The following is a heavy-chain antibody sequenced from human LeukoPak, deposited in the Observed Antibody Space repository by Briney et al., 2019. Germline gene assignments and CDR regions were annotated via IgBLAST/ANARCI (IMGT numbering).Heavy chain of an antibody. J-gene: IGHJ4*02. Sequence: ASVKVSCKASGYTFTSYGISWVRQAPGQGLEWMGWISAYNGNTNYAQKLQGRVTMTTDTSTSTAYMELWSLRSDDTAVYYCARDDYDYVWGSSPSSSPAAQSFDYWGRGTLVTVSS. V-gene: IGHV1-18*01. CDR1: GYTFTSYG. CDR2: ISAYNGNT. D-gene: IGHD3-16*01. CDR3: ARDDYDYVWGSSPSSSPAAQSFDY.